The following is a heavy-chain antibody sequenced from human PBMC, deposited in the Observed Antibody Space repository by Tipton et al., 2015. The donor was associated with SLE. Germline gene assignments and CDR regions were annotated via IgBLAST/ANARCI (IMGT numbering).Heavy chain of an antibody. D-gene: IGHD3-16*01. J-gene: IGHJ4*02. V-gene: IGHV4-39*07. CDR1: GGSISSGSYY. CDR2: IYYSGST. CDR3: AGDLRLGELPFYYFDY. Sequence: TLSLTCTVSGGSISSGSYYWSWIRQPAGKGLEWIGSIYYSGSTYYNPSLKSRVTIPVDTSKNQFSLKLSSVTAADTAVYYCAGDLRLGELPFYYFDYWGQGTLVTVSS.